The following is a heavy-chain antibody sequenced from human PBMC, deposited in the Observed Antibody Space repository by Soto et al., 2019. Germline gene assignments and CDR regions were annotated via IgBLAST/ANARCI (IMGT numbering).Heavy chain of an antibody. V-gene: IGHV3-30*02. CDR2: MSPDGNNQ. Sequence: QVHLVESGGGVVQPGGSLRLSCATSGFTFSNSGMHWVRQAPGKRLEWVALMSPDGNNQYYGDSVKGRFTISRDTSKNILYLQMNSLRPDDAAVYYCAKDAYHATVDVWGQGTMVTVSS. D-gene: IGHD2-15*01. CDR3: AKDAYHATVDV. CDR1: GFTFSNSG. J-gene: IGHJ3*01.